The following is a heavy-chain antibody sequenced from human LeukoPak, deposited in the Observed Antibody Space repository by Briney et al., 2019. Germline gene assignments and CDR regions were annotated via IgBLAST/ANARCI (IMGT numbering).Heavy chain of an antibody. D-gene: IGHD3-22*01. CDR1: GFTFSNYA. CDR3: ARDLWDYYNSSGYYYYYGMDV. V-gene: IGHV3-30-3*01. Sequence: GGSLRLSCAASGFTFSNYAMHWVRQAPGKGLEWVAVISYDGSNKYYADSVKGRFTISRDNSKNTLYLQMNSLRAEDTAGYYCARDLWDYYNSSGYYYYYGMDVWGQGTTVTVSS. J-gene: IGHJ6*02. CDR2: ISYDGSNK.